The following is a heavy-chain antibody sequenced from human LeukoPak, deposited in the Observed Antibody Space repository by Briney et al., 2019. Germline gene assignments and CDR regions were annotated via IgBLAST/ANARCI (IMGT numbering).Heavy chain of an antibody. D-gene: IGHD6-13*01. V-gene: IGHV3-33*08. CDR1: GFTFSSYW. Sequence: GGSLRLSCAASGFTFSSYWMSWVRQAPGKGLEWVAVIWYDGSNKYYADSVKGRFTISRDNAKNSLYLQMNSLRAEDTAEYYCAREEGIAAAGTGYWGQGTLVTVSS. J-gene: IGHJ4*02. CDR3: AREEGIAAAGTGY. CDR2: IWYDGSNK.